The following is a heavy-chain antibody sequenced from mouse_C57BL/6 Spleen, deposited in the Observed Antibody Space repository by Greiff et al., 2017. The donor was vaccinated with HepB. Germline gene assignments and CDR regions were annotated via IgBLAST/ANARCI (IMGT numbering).Heavy chain of an antibody. CDR3: TTKSPHYYGSSYYAMDY. D-gene: IGHD1-1*01. V-gene: IGHV14-1*01. Sequence: VQLQQSGAELVRPGASVKLSCTASGFNIKDYYMHWVKQRPEQGLEWIGRIDPEDGDTEYAPKFQGKATMTADTSSNTAYLQLSSLTSEDTAVYYCTTKSPHYYGSSYYAMDYWGQGTSVTVSS. CDR1: GFNIKDYY. CDR2: IDPEDGDT. J-gene: IGHJ4*01.